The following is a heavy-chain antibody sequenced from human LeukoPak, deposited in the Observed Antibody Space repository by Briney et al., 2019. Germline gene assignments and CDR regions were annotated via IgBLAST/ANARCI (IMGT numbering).Heavy chain of an antibody. V-gene: IGHV3-66*02. CDR2: IYDRGDT. D-gene: IGHD1-1*01. J-gene: IGHJ4*02. Sequence: GGSLRLSCAVSGFTVTSNFMSWVRQAPGKGLEWVSVIYDRGDTYYADSVKGRFTVSRDTSKNTLYLQLNNLGAEDTAVYYCAGRRANTCNFCFVYWGQGTLVTVSS. CDR1: GFTVTSNF. CDR3: AGRRANTCNFCFVY.